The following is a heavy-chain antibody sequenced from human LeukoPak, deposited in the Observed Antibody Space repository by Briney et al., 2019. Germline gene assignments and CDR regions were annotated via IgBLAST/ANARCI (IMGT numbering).Heavy chain of an antibody. CDR3: ARRGSSGHNWFDP. Sequence: SETLSLTCTVSGGSIRSYYWSWIRQPPGKGLEWIGYIYTSGSTNYNPSLKSRVTISVDTSKNQFSLKLSSVSAADTAVYYCARRGSSGHNWFDPWGQGTLVTVSS. J-gene: IGHJ5*02. V-gene: IGHV4-4*09. CDR2: IYTSGST. D-gene: IGHD6-13*01. CDR1: GGSIRSYY.